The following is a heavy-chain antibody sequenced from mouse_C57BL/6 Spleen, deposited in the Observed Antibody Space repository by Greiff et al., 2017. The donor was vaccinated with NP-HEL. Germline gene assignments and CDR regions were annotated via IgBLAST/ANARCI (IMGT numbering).Heavy chain of an antibody. CDR3: AREITTVVHFDY. Sequence: EVKLMESGGGLVKPGGSLKLSCAASGFTFSSYAMSWVRQTPEKRLEWVATISDGGSYTYYPDNVKGRFTISRDNAKNNLYLQMSHLKSEDTAMYYCAREITTVVHFDYWGQGTTLTVSS. CDR2: ISDGGSYT. D-gene: IGHD1-1*01. J-gene: IGHJ2*01. V-gene: IGHV5-4*01. CDR1: GFTFSSYA.